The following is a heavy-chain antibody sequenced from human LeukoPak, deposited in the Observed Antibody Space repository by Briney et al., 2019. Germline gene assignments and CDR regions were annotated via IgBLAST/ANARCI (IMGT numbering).Heavy chain of an antibody. CDR2: IAYSGST. CDR3: ARLGASRSCTSTSCHPEKNWFDP. J-gene: IGHJ5*02. CDR1: GGSISSNSYY. D-gene: IGHD2-2*01. V-gene: IGHV4-39*01. Sequence: NPSETLSLTCTVSGGSISSNSYYWGWIRQPPGKGLEWIGNIAYSGSTYYNPSLKTRVTMSVDTSKNQFSLKLSSVTAADTAVYYCARLGASRSCTSTSCHPEKNWFDPWGQGTLVTVSS.